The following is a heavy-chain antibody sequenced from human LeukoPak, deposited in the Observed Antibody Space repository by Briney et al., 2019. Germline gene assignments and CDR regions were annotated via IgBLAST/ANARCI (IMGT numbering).Heavy chain of an antibody. CDR1: GCAISSYY. Sequence: SETLSLTCIVSGCAISSYYWSWIRHPPGKGLEWIGYIYYSGSTNYNPSLKSRVTISVDTSKNQFSLKLSSVTAADTAVYYCARGIGVGSGWYPAWFDPWGQGTLVTVSS. V-gene: IGHV4-59*01. CDR3: ARGIGVGSGWYPAWFDP. D-gene: IGHD6-19*01. CDR2: IYYSGST. J-gene: IGHJ5*02.